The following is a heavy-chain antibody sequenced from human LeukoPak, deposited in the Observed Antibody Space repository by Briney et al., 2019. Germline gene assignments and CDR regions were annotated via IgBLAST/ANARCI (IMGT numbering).Heavy chain of an antibody. Sequence: SETLSLTCAVSGGSIISGTYSWSWIRQPPGKGLEWIGYICHSGSTYYNPSLKSRVTMSVDTSKNQFSLKLSSVTAADTAIYYCARENPSGYYNRPIDYWGQGTLITVSS. J-gene: IGHJ4*02. CDR2: ICHSGST. V-gene: IGHV4-30-2*01. D-gene: IGHD3-22*01. CDR3: ARENPSGYYNRPIDY. CDR1: GGSIISGTYS.